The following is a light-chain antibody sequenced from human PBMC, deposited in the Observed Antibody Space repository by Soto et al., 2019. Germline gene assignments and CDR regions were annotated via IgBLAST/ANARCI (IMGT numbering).Light chain of an antibody. CDR1: TGAVTSGHY. Sequence: QAVVIQEPSLTVSPGGTVTFTCGSSTGAVTSGHYPSWFQQKPGQAPRTLIFDTTNKHSWTPARFSGSLLGDKAALTLSGAQPEDEADYYCLLSYSGARPAVFGGGTKLTVL. CDR2: DTT. CDR3: LLSYSGARPAV. V-gene: IGLV7-46*01. J-gene: IGLJ2*01.